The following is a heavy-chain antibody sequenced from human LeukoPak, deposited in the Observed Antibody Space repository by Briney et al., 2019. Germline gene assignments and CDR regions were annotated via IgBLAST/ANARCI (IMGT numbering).Heavy chain of an antibody. CDR1: GGSFSGYY. D-gene: IGHD4-23*01. CDR3: ARGNTVVVN. Sequence: SETLSLTCAVYGGSFSGYYWSWIRQPPGKGLEWIGEINHSGSTNYNPSLKSRVTISVDTSKNQFSLKLSSVTGADTAVYYCARGNTVVVNWGQGTLVTVSS. J-gene: IGHJ4*02. V-gene: IGHV4-34*01. CDR2: INHSGST.